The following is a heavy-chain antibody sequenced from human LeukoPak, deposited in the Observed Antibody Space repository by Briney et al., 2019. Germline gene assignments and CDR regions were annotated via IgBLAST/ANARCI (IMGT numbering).Heavy chain of an antibody. CDR3: ARSGFTYYYDSSGPKPFDY. Sequence: GGSLRLSCAASGFTFSSYSMNWVRQAPGKGLEWVSSISSSSSYIYYADSVKGRFTISRDNAKNSQYLQMNSLRAEDTAVYYCARSGFTYYYDSSGPKPFDYWGQGTLVTVSS. CDR1: GFTFSSYS. CDR2: ISSSSSYI. D-gene: IGHD3-22*01. J-gene: IGHJ4*02. V-gene: IGHV3-21*01.